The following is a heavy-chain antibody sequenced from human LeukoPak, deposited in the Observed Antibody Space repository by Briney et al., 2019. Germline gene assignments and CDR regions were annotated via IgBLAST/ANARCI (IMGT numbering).Heavy chain of an antibody. J-gene: IGHJ3*02. CDR3: AKCNTMMVVGTFDI. Sequence: PGGSLRLSCAASGFTFSSYGMHWVRQAPGKGLEWVAFIRYDGSNKYYADSVKGRFTISRDNSKNTLYLQMNSLVEDTALYYCAKCNTMMVVGTFDIWGQGTMVTVSS. CDR2: IRYDGSNK. CDR1: GFTFSSYG. V-gene: IGHV3-30*02. D-gene: IGHD3-22*01.